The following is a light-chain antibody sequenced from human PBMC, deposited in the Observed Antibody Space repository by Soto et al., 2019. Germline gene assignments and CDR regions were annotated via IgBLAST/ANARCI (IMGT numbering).Light chain of an antibody. CDR1: QGIIDY. CDR2: AAS. CDR3: QKYDTAPQT. J-gene: IGKJ1*01. Sequence: DIQMTQSPSSLSASVGDTVTITCRASQGIIDYLAWYQQRPGKVPKLLIYAASTLQTGVPSRFSGSGAGTDFTLTISSLQPEDVATYYCQKYDTAPQTFGPGTRVEI. V-gene: IGKV1-27*01.